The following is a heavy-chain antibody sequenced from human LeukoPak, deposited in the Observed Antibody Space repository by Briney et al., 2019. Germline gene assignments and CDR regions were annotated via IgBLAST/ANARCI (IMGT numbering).Heavy chain of an antibody. D-gene: IGHD1-26*01. CDR2: IYSGGNT. J-gene: IGHJ5*02. CDR1: GGSISGYY. V-gene: IGHV4-4*07. Sequence: SETLSLTCTVSGGSISGYYWSWIRQPAGKGLEWIGRIYSGGNTNYNPSLKSRVTMSVDTSKNQFSLKLSSVTAADTAVYYCARKYSGSYDWFDPWGQGTLVTVSS. CDR3: ARKYSGSYDWFDP.